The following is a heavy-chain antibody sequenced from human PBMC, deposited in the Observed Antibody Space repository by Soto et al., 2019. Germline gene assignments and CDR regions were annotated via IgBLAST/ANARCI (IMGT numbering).Heavy chain of an antibody. D-gene: IGHD2-15*01. V-gene: IGHV5-51*01. CDR3: ARRHLSGSGGACYGSNDLEV. J-gene: IGHJ4*02. CDR1: GTTVNNYW. CDR2: VFPGDSDT. Sequence: PEESLKISCKVTGTTVNNYWVAWVRQMHGKGLEWMGIVFPGDSDTRYNPSFQGQVTFSADQSTGTAFLHWTRLKAPDTATYYRARRHLSGSGGACYGSNDLEVWGQETKVTVAS.